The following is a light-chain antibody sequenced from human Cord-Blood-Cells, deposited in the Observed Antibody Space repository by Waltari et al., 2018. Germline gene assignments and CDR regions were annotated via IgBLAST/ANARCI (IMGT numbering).Light chain of an antibody. CDR3: QQYNNWPWT. J-gene: IGKJ1*01. CDR1: QSVSSN. V-gene: IGKV3-15*01. CDR2: GAS. Sequence: EIVLTQSPPTLSVSPGERATLPCRGSQSVSSNVAWYQQKPGQAPRLLIYGASTRATGIPARFSGSGSGTEFTLTISSLQSEDFAVYYCQQYNNWPWTFGQGTKVEIK.